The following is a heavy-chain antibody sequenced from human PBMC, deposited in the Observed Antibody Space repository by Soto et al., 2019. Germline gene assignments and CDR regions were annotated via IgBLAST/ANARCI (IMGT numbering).Heavy chain of an antibody. CDR1: GYSFTSYW. J-gene: IGHJ6*02. Sequence: PGESLKISCKGSGYSFTSYWIGWVRQMPGKGLEWMGIIYPGDSDTRYSPSFQGQVTISADKSISTAYLQWSSLKASDTAMYYCARAVVVVAATRIYYYGMDVWGQGTTVTVSS. V-gene: IGHV5-51*01. CDR2: IYPGDSDT. D-gene: IGHD2-15*01. CDR3: ARAVVVVAATRIYYYGMDV.